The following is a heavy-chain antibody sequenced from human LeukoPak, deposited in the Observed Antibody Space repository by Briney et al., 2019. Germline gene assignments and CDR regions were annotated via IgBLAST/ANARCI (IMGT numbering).Heavy chain of an antibody. D-gene: IGHD3-22*01. CDR3: AKEGYDSSGYSGYYGMDV. CDR2: ISYDGSNK. Sequence: PGGSLRRSCAASGFTFSSYGMHWVRQAPGKGLEWVAVISYDGSNKYYADSVKGRFTISRDNSKNTLYLQMNSLRAEDTAVYYCAKEGYDSSGYSGYYGMDVWGQGTTVTVSS. CDR1: GFTFSSYG. V-gene: IGHV3-30*18. J-gene: IGHJ6*02.